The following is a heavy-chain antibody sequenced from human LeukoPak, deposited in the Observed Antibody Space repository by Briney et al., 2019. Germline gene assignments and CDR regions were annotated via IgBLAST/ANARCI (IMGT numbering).Heavy chain of an antibody. CDR1: GDSVSSNSAA. Sequence: LEPLSLTCAISGDSVSSNSAAWNWIRQSPSRGLEWLGWTYYRSKWYNDYAVSVKSRITINPDTSKNQSSLQLNSVTPEDTAVYYCARDFPRQWLDEGCFDYWGQGTLVTVSS. D-gene: IGHD6-19*01. CDR3: ARDFPRQWLDEGCFDY. CDR2: TYYRSKWYN. V-gene: IGHV6-1*01. J-gene: IGHJ4*02.